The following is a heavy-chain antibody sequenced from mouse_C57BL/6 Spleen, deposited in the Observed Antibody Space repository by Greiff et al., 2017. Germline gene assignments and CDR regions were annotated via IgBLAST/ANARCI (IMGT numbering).Heavy chain of an antibody. J-gene: IGHJ1*03. V-gene: IGHV1-64*01. CDR2: IHPNSGST. D-gene: IGHD1-1*01. CDR1: GYTFTSYW. Sequence: QVQLQQPGAELVKPGASVKLSCTASGYTFTSYWMHWVKQRPGQGLEWIGMIHPNSGSTNYNEKFKSKATLTVDKSSSTAYMQLSSLTCEDAAVYYCATTLGSSDWYLDVWGTGTTVTVSS. CDR3: ATTLGSSDWYLDV.